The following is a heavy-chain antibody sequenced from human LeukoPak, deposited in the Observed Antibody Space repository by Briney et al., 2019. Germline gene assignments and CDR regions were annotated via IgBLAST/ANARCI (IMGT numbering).Heavy chain of an antibody. Sequence: PSETLSLTCTVSGGSISSYYWSWIRHPPAKRLEWIGHIYYSGSTNYNPSLKSRVTISVDTSKNQFPLKLSSVTAADTAVYYCASRSSIWSGYQDTLYYFDSWGQGTLVTVSS. CDR1: GGSISSYY. D-gene: IGHD3-3*01. V-gene: IGHV4-59*01. J-gene: IGHJ4*02. CDR2: IYYSGST. CDR3: ASRSSIWSGYQDTLYYFDS.